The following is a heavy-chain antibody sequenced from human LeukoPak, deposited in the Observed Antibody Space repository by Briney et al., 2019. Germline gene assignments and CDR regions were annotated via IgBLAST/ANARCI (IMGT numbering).Heavy chain of an antibody. D-gene: IGHD2-2*01. J-gene: IGHJ4*02. V-gene: IGHV3-23*01. CDR1: GFTFSFYA. Sequence: GGSLRLSCATSGFTFSFYAMSWDRQAPGKGLEWVSTVDSSGGRTHYADSVEGRFTISRDNSKNTLYLQMNSLRAEDTAAYYCVKDAGYCSSTTCPFDYWGQGSLVTVSS. CDR2: VDSSGGRT. CDR3: VKDAGYCSSTTCPFDY.